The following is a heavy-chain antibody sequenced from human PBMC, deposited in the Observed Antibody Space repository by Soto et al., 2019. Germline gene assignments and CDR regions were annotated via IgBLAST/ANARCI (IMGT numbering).Heavy chain of an antibody. CDR1: GFTFTSSA. D-gene: IGHD3-9*01. Sequence: GASVKVSCKASGFTFTSSAMQWVRQARGQRLEWIGWIVVGSGNTNYAQKFQERVTITRDMSTSTAYMELSSLRSEDTAVYYCAALLYYDILTGPRENDVAFDIWGQGTMVTVSS. V-gene: IGHV1-58*02. CDR2: IVVGSGNT. CDR3: AALLYYDILTGPRENDVAFDI. J-gene: IGHJ3*02.